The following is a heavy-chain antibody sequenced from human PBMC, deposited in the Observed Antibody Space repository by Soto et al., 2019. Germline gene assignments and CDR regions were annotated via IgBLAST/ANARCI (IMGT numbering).Heavy chain of an antibody. J-gene: IGHJ6*03. D-gene: IGHD2-2*01. CDR3: ARLVVVPAAIAYYYYMDV. V-gene: IGHV5-51*01. Sequence: GESLKISCKGSGYSFTSYWIGWVRQMPGKGLEWMGIIYPGDSDTRYSPSFQGQVTISADKSISTAYLQWSSLKASDTAMYYCARLVVVPAAIAYYYYMDVWGKGTTVTVSS. CDR2: IYPGDSDT. CDR1: GYSFTSYW.